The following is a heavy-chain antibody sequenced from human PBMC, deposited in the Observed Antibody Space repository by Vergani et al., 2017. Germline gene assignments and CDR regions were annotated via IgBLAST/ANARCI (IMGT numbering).Heavy chain of an antibody. V-gene: IGHV4-34*01. CDR2: INHSGST. CDR3: ASSKGIVVVGGRWFDP. CDR1: GGSFSGYY. Sequence: QVQLQQWGAGLLKPSETLSLTCAVYGGSFSGYYWSWIRQPPGKGLEWIGEINHSGSTNYNPSLKSRFTISVDTSKNQFSLKLCSVTAADTAVYYCASSKGIVVVGGRWFDPWGQGTLVTVSS. D-gene: IGHD2-21*01. J-gene: IGHJ5*02.